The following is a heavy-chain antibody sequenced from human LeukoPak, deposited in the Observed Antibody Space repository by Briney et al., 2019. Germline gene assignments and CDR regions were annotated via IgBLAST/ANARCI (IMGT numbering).Heavy chain of an antibody. CDR2: IRYDGNDK. V-gene: IGHV3-30*02. CDR3: ASYSGSYYHPSGAFDI. Sequence: GGSLRLSCAASGFPFNYYGMHWVRQAPGKGLEWVAFIRYDGNDKFYAESVKGRFSISRDTSRNTLYLQMNSLRAEDTAVYYCASYSGSYYHPSGAFDIWGQGTMVTVSS. J-gene: IGHJ3*02. CDR1: GFPFNYYG. D-gene: IGHD3-10*01.